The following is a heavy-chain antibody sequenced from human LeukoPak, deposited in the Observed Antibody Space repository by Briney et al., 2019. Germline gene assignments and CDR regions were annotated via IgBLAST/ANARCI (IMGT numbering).Heavy chain of an antibody. CDR2: IYYSGST. CDR3: ARAEFFNFDY. D-gene: IGHD3-3*01. V-gene: IGHV4-59*01. CDR1: GGSISSYY. J-gene: IGHJ4*02. Sequence: SETLSLTCTVSGGSISSYYWSWIRQPPGKGLEWIGYIYYSGSTNYNPSLKSRVTISVDTSKNQFSLKLSSVTAADTAVYYRARAEFFNFDYWGQGTLVTVSS.